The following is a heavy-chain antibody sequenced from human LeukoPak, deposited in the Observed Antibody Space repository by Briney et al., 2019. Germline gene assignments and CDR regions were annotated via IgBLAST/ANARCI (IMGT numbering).Heavy chain of an antibody. V-gene: IGHV4-34*01. CDR2: INHSGST. Sequence: PSETLSLTCAVYGGSFSGYYWSWIRQPPGKGLEWIGEINHSGSTNYNPSLKSRVTISVDTSKNQFSLKLSSVTAADTAVYYCARGRGRHHIVLVVYATPNWFDPWGQGTLVTVSS. D-gene: IGHD2-8*02. CDR3: ARGRGRHHIVLVVYATPNWFDP. J-gene: IGHJ5*02. CDR1: GGSFSGYY.